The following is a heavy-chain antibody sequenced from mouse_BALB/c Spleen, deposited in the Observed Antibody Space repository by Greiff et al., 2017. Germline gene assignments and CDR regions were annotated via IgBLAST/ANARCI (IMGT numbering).Heavy chain of an antibody. V-gene: IGHV1S137*01. CDR3: ARDYGSRNYAMDY. CDR2: ISTYYGDA. D-gene: IGHD1-1*01. J-gene: IGHJ4*01. Sequence: QVQLKESGAELVRPGVSVKISCKGSGYTFTDYAMHWVKQSHAKSLEWIGVISTYYGDASYNQKFKGKATMTVDKSSSTAYMELARLTSEDSAIYYCARDYGSRNYAMDYWGQGTSVTVSS. CDR1: GYTFTDYA.